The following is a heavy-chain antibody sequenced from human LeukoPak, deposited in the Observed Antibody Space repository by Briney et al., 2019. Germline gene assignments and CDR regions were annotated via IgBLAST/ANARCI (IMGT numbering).Heavy chain of an antibody. Sequence: SETLSLTCTVSGGSISSYYWSWIRQPAGKGLEWIGRIYTSGSTNYNPSLKSRVTISVDKSKNQFSLKLSSVTAADTAVYYCARVGNAEGGYYFDYWGQGTQVIVSS. CDR2: IYTSGST. CDR1: GGSISSYY. D-gene: IGHD1-1*01. J-gene: IGHJ4*02. V-gene: IGHV4-4*07. CDR3: ARVGNAEGGYYFDY.